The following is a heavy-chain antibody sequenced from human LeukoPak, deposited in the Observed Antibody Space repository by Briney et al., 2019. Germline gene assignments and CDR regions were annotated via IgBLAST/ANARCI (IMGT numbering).Heavy chain of an antibody. Sequence: ASVKVSCKASGYTFNSFAMHWVRQAPGQGLEWMGWINPNSGGTNYAQKFQGRVTMTRDTSISTAYMELSRLRSDDTAVYYCARGGQILNLANYYYYMDVWGKGTTVTVSS. CDR2: INPNSGGT. V-gene: IGHV1-2*02. CDR3: ARGGQILNLANYYYYMDV. D-gene: IGHD1-14*01. J-gene: IGHJ6*03. CDR1: GYTFNSFA.